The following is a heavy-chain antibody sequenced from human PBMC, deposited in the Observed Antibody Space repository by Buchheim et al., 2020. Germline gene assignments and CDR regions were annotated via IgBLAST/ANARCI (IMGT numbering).Heavy chain of an antibody. CDR2: INTSGGNT. D-gene: IGHD5-24*01. CDR1: GYTFTRYH. J-gene: IGHJ4*02. CDR3: AISVEMAAVPAFDH. Sequence: QVRLVQSGAEVKKPGASVKLSCRASGYTFTRYHIHWERQAPGQGLEWLGRINTSGGNTNYAEKFQGRVTMTRDTSTSTVYMELSGLRSEETAVYYCAISVEMAAVPAFDHWGQGTL. V-gene: IGHV1-46*01.